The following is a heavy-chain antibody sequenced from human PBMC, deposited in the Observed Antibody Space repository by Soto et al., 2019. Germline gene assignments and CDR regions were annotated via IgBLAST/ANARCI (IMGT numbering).Heavy chain of an antibody. CDR3: ARPSYSSSRYYGMDV. J-gene: IGHJ6*02. CDR1: GYSFTSYW. V-gene: IGHV5-51*01. Sequence: GEALNISCKCSGYSFTSYWIGWVRQMPGKGLEWMGIIYPGDSDTRYSPSFEGQVTISADKSITTAYLQWSSLKASDTAMYYCARPSYSSSRYYGMDVWGQGTTVTVSS. D-gene: IGHD6-6*01. CDR2: IYPGDSDT.